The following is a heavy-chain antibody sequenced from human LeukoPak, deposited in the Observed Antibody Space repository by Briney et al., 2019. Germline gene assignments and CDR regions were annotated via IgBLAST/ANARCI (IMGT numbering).Heavy chain of an antibody. V-gene: IGHV1-18*01. CDR2: ISAYNGNT. D-gene: IGHD3-16*01. J-gene: IGHJ4*02. CDR1: GYTFTSYG. Sequence: ASVKVSCKASGYTFTSYGISWVRQAPGQGLEWMGWISAYNGNTNYAQKLQGRVTMTTDISTSTAYMELRSLRSDDTAVYYCARAVPYYDYVWGSHTYFDYWGQGTLVTVSS. CDR3: ARAVPYYDYVWGSHTYFDY.